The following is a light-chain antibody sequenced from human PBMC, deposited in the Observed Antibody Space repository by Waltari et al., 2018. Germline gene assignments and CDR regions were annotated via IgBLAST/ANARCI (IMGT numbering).Light chain of an antibody. CDR2: QDH. CDR3: QAWDGNNVV. Sequence: SYELTQAPSVSVSPGQTASLTCSGNNLGDKYVCWYQQKPGQSPLLVIYQDHVRPSGIPERFSGSNSGNTATLTISGTQAVDEADYYCQAWDGNNVVFGGGTKLTVL. J-gene: IGLJ2*01. V-gene: IGLV3-1*01. CDR1: NLGDKY.